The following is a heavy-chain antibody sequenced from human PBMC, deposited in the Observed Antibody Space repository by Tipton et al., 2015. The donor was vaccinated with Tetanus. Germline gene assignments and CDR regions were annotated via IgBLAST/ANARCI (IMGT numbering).Heavy chain of an antibody. V-gene: IGHV4-39*07. CDR2: IYYSGST. Sequence: LRLSCSVSGGSISSNNYYWAWIRQPPGKGLEWIGSIYYSGSTNYNPSLKSRVTISVDTSKNQFSLKLSSVTAADTAVYYCARGTGDYWGQGTLVTVSS. CDR1: GGSISSNNYY. CDR3: ARGTGDY. J-gene: IGHJ4*02. D-gene: IGHD1-14*01.